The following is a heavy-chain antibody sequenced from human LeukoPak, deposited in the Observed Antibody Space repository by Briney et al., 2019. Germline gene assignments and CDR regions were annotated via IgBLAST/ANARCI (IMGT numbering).Heavy chain of an antibody. Sequence: ASVKVSCKASGYTFTGYYMHWVRQAPGQGLEWMGWINPNSGGTNYAQKLQGRVTMTRDTSISTAYMELSRLRSDDTAVYYCARGRGDGYSWYYFDYWGQGTLVTVSS. D-gene: IGHD5-24*01. J-gene: IGHJ4*02. CDR1: GYTFTGYY. CDR3: ARGRGDGYSWYYFDY. V-gene: IGHV1-2*02. CDR2: INPNSGGT.